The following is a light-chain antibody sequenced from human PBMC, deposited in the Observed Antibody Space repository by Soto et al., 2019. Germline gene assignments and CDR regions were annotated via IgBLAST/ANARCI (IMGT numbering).Light chain of an antibody. Sequence: QSVLTQPPSASGTPGQRVTISCSGGSYNVGKNLVYWYQQRPGTAPKLIIFKNNQRPSGVPDRFSGSNSGSSASLAISGLRSEDEADYFCAAWDDSLSAWVFGGGTKGTVL. CDR3: AAWDDSLSAWV. CDR1: SYNVGKNL. CDR2: KNN. J-gene: IGLJ3*02. V-gene: IGLV1-47*01.